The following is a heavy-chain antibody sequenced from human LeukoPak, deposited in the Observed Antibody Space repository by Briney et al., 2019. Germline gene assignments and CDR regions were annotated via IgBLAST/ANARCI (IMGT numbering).Heavy chain of an antibody. Sequence: GGSLRLSCVASGFTFSSYDMNWVRQAPGKGLEWVSFISSSGSSIHYADSVKGRFSISRDNAKNSLYLQMNSLRAEDTAVYYCARDWVAASGDYMDVWGKGTTVTIS. D-gene: IGHD1-26*01. CDR1: GFTFSSYD. J-gene: IGHJ6*03. CDR3: ARDWVAASGDYMDV. V-gene: IGHV3-48*03. CDR2: ISSSGSSI.